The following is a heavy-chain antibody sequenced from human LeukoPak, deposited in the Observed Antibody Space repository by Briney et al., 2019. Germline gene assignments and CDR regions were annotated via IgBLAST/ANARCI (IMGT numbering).Heavy chain of an antibody. CDR1: GFTFSSYS. CDR2: ISSSSYI. D-gene: IGHD2-2*01. CDR3: ARDTDVPWDYFDY. V-gene: IGHV3-21*01. J-gene: IGHJ4*02. Sequence: GGSLRLSRAASGFTFSSYSMNWVRQAPGKGLEWVSSISSSSYIYYADSVKGRFTISRDNAKNSLYLQMNSLRAEDTAVYYCARDTDVPWDYFDYWGQGTLVTVSS.